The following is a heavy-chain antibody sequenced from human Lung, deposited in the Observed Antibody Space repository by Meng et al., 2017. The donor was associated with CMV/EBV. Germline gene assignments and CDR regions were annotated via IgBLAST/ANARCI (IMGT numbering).Heavy chain of an antibody. CDR2: ILFDGTNK. D-gene: IGHD3-22*01. V-gene: IGHV3-30*02. CDR1: GFTFSSYA. CDR3: AKRGDSSVNYAMDV. Sequence: LSLTCGASGFTFSSYAMHWVRQAPGKGLGWVANILFDGTNKYHADSVKGRFTISTDNSNNTLYLQMNSLRAEGTAVYYCAKRGDSSVNYAMDVWGQGTTVTVSS. J-gene: IGHJ6*02.